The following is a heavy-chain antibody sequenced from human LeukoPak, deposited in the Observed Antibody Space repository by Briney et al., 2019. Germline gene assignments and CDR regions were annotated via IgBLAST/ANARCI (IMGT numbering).Heavy chain of an antibody. CDR2: INHSGST. CDR1: GGSFSGYY. CDR3: ARITMVRGVIFDAFDI. J-gene: IGHJ3*02. V-gene: IGHV4-34*01. D-gene: IGHD3-10*01. Sequence: SETLSLTCAVYGGSFSGYYWSWIRQPPGKGLEWIGEINHSGSTNYNPSLKSRVTISVDTSKNQFSLKLSSVTAADTAVYYCARITMVRGVIFDAFDIWGQGTMVTVSS.